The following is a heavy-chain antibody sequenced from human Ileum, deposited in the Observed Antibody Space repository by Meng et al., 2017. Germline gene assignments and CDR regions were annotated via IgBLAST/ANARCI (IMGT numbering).Heavy chain of an antibody. CDR2: VSTYNDDT. J-gene: IGHJ4*02. Sequence: QVQLVQSGAEVKKPGASVKVSCKASGYTFTSTNYGISWMRQAPGQGLEWMGWVSTYNDDTNHVQKFQDRVTMTTDTSTSTVYMELRSLRSDDTAVYYCARDQIGDYVWDYWGQETLVTVSS. CDR3: ARDQIGDYVWDY. V-gene: IGHV1-18*01. D-gene: IGHD4-17*01. CDR1: GYTFTSTNYG.